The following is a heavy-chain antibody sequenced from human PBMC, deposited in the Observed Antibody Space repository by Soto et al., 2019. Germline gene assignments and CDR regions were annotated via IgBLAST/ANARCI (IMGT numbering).Heavy chain of an antibody. D-gene: IGHD3-10*01. CDR2: IIPIFGTA. Sequence: QVQLVQSGAEVKKPGSSVKVSCKASGGTFSSYAISWVRQAPGQGLEWMGGIIPIFGTANYAQKFQGRVTITADESTSTAYMELSSLRSEDTAVYYCASRFGELPASPESNYYYYGMDVWGQGTTVTVSS. J-gene: IGHJ6*02. V-gene: IGHV1-69*01. CDR1: GGTFSSYA. CDR3: ASRFGELPASPESNYYYYGMDV.